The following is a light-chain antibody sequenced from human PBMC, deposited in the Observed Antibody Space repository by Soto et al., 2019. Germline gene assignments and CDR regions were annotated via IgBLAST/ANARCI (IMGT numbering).Light chain of an antibody. CDR1: QSISGY. Sequence: DIQMTQSPSSLSASVWDRVSITCRASQSISGYLNWYQKKSGQAPKLLMYAASTLQSGVPSRFSGSGSGTDFTLTISSLQPEDSATYFCQQSHTMPWTFGQGTKVDIK. V-gene: IGKV1-39*01. J-gene: IGKJ1*01. CDR3: QQSHTMPWT. CDR2: AAS.